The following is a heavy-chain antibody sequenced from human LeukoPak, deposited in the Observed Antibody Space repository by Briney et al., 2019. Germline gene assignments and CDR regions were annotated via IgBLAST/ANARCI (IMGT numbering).Heavy chain of an antibody. CDR2: IIPIFGTA. D-gene: IGHD2-2*01. J-gene: IGHJ4*02. CDR3: ARETPDIVVVPAARLDY. Sequence: GPSVKVSCKASGGTFSSYAISWVRQAPGQGLEWMGGIIPIFGTANYAQKFQGRVTITTDESTSTAYMELSSLRSEDTAVYYCARETPDIVVVPAARLDYWGQGTLVTVSS. CDR1: GGTFSSYA. V-gene: IGHV1-69*05.